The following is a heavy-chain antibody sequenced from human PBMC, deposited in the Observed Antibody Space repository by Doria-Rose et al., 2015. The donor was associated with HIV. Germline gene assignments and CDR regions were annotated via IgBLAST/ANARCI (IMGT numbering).Heavy chain of an antibody. V-gene: IGHV4-30-4*01. J-gene: IGHJ5*02. CDR3: ARAEYSAYAVNWFDP. D-gene: IGHD5-12*01. Sequence: QVQLQESGPGLVKPSQTLSLACIVPGDSIKSVNYYWNFIRQPPGKGLEWIGYIYFSGATYYNPSLKSRLAISIDTSKNQFSLKLSSVTAADTAIYYCARAEYSAYAVNWFDPWGQGTLVTVSS. CDR2: IYFSGAT. CDR1: GDSIKSVNYY.